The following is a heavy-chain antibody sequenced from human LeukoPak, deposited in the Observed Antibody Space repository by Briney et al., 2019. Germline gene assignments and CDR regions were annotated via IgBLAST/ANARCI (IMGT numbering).Heavy chain of an antibody. CDR1: GGSISSYY. V-gene: IGHV4-59*01. CDR3: ARGHYDFWSGFDY. D-gene: IGHD3-3*01. CDR2: IYYSGST. J-gene: IGHJ4*02. Sequence: PSETLSLNCTVSGGSISSYYWSWIRQPPGKGLEWIGYIYYSGSTNYNPSLKSRVTISVDTSKNQFSLKLSSVTAADTAVYYCARGHYDFWSGFDYWGQGTLVTVSS.